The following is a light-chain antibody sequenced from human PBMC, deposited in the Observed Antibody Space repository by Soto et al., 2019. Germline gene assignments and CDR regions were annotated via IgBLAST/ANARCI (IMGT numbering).Light chain of an antibody. CDR3: QQSSSTLYT. Sequence: DIQMTQSPSSLSASVGDRVTITCRASQSISSYLNWYKQKPGKAPKLLIYDASSLQSGFPSRFSGSGSGTDFTRTISSLQPEAFATYYCQQSSSTLYTFGQGTKLEIK. J-gene: IGKJ2*01. CDR1: QSISSY. CDR2: DAS. V-gene: IGKV1-39*01.